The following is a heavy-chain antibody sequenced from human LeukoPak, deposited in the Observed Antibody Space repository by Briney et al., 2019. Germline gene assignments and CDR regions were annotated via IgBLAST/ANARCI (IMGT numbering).Heavy chain of an antibody. Sequence: GESLEISCKGSGYSFTSYWIGWVRQMSGKGLEWMGIIYPGDSDTRYSPSFQGQVTISADKSISTAYLQWNSLKASDTAMYYCARQDGDYYDSSGLSYWGQGTLVTVSS. J-gene: IGHJ4*02. CDR2: IYPGDSDT. CDR1: GYSFTSYW. D-gene: IGHD3-22*01. CDR3: ARQDGDYYDSSGLSY. V-gene: IGHV5-51*01.